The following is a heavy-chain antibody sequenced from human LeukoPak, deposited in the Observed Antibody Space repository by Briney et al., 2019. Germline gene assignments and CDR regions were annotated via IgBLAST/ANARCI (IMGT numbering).Heavy chain of an antibody. D-gene: IGHD3/OR15-3a*01. Sequence: GGSLRLSCAASGFIFSSYWMSWVRQAPGKGLEWVSGISWNSGSIGYADSVKGRFTISRDNAKNTLYLQMNSLRAEDTAVYYCAKDQAWTDYFDYWGQGTLVTVSS. CDR1: GFIFSSYW. V-gene: IGHV3-23*01. CDR2: ISWNSGSI. J-gene: IGHJ4*02. CDR3: AKDQAWTDYFDY.